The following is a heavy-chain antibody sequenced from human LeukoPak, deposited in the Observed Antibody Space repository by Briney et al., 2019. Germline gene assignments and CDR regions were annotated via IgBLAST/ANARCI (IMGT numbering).Heavy chain of an antibody. Sequence: GGSLRLSCAASGFTFSSYAMSWVRQAPGKGLEWVSAISGSGGSTYYADSVKGRFTISRDNAKNSLYLQMNSLRAEDTAVYYCARDRHFLSGYYFYSGGLFYYYYYMDVWGKGTTVTVSS. V-gene: IGHV3-23*01. J-gene: IGHJ6*03. CDR2: ISGSGGST. CDR3: ARDRHFLSGYYFYSGGLFYYYYYMDV. D-gene: IGHD3-3*02. CDR1: GFTFSSYA.